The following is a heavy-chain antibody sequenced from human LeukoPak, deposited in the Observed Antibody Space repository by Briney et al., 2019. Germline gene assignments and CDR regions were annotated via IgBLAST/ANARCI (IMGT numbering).Heavy chain of an antibody. CDR3: ARDQGYSSSSLRHWFDP. CDR1: GGSISNADKF. V-gene: IGHV4-30-4*08. CDR2: IHNSGST. D-gene: IGHD6-13*01. J-gene: IGHJ5*02. Sequence: PSETLSLTCTVSGGSISNADKFWSWIRQSPGKGLEWIGYIHNSGSTYYNPSLKSRVSISVDRSKNQFSLKLSSVTAADTAVYYCARDQGYSSSSLRHWFDPWGQGTLVTVSS.